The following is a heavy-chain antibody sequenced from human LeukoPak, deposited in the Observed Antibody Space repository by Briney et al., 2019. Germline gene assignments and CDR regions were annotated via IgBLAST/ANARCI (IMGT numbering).Heavy chain of an antibody. D-gene: IGHD3-10*01. CDR3: ARDLHATLLWFGEVNWFDP. J-gene: IGHJ5*02. Sequence: PGGSLRLSCAASGFTFSSYWMSWVRQAPGKGLEWVANIKQDGSEKYYVDSVKGRFTISRDNAKNSLYLQMNSLRAEDTAVYYCARDLHATLLWFGEVNWFDPWGQGTLVTVSS. CDR2: IKQDGSEK. V-gene: IGHV3-7*01. CDR1: GFTFSSYW.